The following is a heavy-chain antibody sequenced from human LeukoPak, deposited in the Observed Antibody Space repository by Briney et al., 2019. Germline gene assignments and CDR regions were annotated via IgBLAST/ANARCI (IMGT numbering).Heavy chain of an antibody. CDR1: GFTFSYYS. CDR2: ISSTGNYM. D-gene: IGHD4-17*01. Sequence: GGSLRISCAASGFTFSYYSMNWVRQAPGKGLEWVSSISSTGNYMYYADSLKGRFTISRDNAKNSLFLQMNSLRVGDTAVYFCAKGTGDYPRTDAVDVWGPGTMVSVSS. CDR3: AKGTGDYPRTDAVDV. V-gene: IGHV3-21*01. J-gene: IGHJ3*01.